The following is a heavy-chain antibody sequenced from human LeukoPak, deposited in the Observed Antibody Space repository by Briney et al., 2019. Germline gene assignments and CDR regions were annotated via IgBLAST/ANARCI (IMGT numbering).Heavy chain of an antibody. Sequence: GSLRLSCAASGFAFNSYEMHWVRQAPGKGRKWVSYISSSGSTTYYAASVKGPFTISRDNAKNSLYLQMNSPRDEDTAVYYCARGTMGHCSGGSCFGGQGTLVTVSS. V-gene: IGHV3-48*03. CDR1: GFAFNSYE. D-gene: IGHD2-15*01. CDR3: ARGTMGHCSGGSCF. CDR2: ISSSGSTT. J-gene: IGHJ4*02.